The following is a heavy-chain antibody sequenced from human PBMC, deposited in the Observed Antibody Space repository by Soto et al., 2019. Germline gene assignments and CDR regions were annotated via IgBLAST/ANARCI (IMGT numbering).Heavy chain of an antibody. Sequence: ASVKVSCKASGYSFTNNDVSWVRQATGQGLEWMGWMNPGSGDTGYAQRFQGRVTMTRDISIATAYMELSSLRSDDTAIYYCARMETFGSLNWFDPWGQGTLVTVSS. CDR1: GYSFTNND. CDR2: MNPGSGDT. D-gene: IGHD3-16*01. J-gene: IGHJ5*02. V-gene: IGHV1-8*01. CDR3: ARMETFGSLNWFDP.